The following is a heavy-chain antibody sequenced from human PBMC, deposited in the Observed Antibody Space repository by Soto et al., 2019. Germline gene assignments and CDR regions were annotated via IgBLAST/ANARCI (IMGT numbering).Heavy chain of an antibody. J-gene: IGHJ6*02. CDR1: GYSFAGYW. CDR2: IDPSDSQT. V-gene: IGHV5-10-1*01. CDR3: ARRMIAAAGIAYGMDV. D-gene: IGHD6-13*01. Sequence: GESLKISCKGSGYSFAGYWITWVRQMPGKGLEWMGRIDPSDSQTYYSPSFQGHVTISADKSISTAYLQWSSLKASDTAMYYCARRMIAAAGIAYGMDVWGQGTTVTVSS.